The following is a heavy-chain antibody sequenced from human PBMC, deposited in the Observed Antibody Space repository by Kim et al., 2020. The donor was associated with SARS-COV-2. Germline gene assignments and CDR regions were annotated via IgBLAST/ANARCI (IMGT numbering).Heavy chain of an antibody. CDR1: GFTFSSYA. V-gene: IGHV3-30-3*01. D-gene: IGHD5-18*01. CDR2: ISYDGSNK. Sequence: GGSLRLSCAASGFTFSSYAMHWVRQAPGKGLEWVAVISYDGSNKYYADSVKGRFTISRDNSKNTLYLQMNSLRAEDTAVYYCARVYLPQTEYSYGFPGYYGMDVWGQGTTVTVSS. J-gene: IGHJ6*02. CDR3: ARVYLPQTEYSYGFPGYYGMDV.